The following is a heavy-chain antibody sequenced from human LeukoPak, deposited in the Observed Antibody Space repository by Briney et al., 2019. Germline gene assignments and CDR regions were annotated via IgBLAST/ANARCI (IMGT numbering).Heavy chain of an antibody. V-gene: IGHV3-33*01. CDR2: IWYDGSNK. Sequence: GGSLTLVCAAAGLIFSIYCTHWARQPPERWLGWVADIWYDGSNKYYADSVKGRFTISRDNSKNTLYLQMNSLRAEDTAVYYCARDLYYGSGSYYDYWGQGTLVTVSS. D-gene: IGHD3-10*01. CDR1: GLIFSIYC. CDR3: ARDLYYGSGSYYDY. J-gene: IGHJ4*02.